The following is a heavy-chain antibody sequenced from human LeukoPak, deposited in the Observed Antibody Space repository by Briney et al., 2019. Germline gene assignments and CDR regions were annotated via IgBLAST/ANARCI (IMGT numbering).Heavy chain of an antibody. J-gene: IGHJ5*02. Sequence: GGSLRLSCVGSGFTSIAYALTWARQAPGKGLEWVSGISGGGVTTYYADSVKGRFTISRDNSKNTLYLQMNSLRAEDTAVYYCAKGGRYCSSTSCYTSWGQGTLVTVSS. V-gene: IGHV3-23*01. CDR2: ISGGGVTT. CDR1: GFTSIAYA. CDR3: AKGGRYCSSTSCYTS. D-gene: IGHD2-2*02.